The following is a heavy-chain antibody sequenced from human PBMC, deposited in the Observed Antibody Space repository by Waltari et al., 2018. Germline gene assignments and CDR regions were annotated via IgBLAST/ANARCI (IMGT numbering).Heavy chain of an antibody. CDR2: IRSKTYHPAT. CDR3: TRPSYGDYPH. Sequence: QLVQSGGGLVQPGGSLKLSCAASGYIFADSAIHWIRQAPGKGPEWVCRIRSKTYHPATVYHVSVKGRFTFSRDDAMNMAYLQMDSLKTEDTAVYYCTRPSYGDYPHWGQGSLVIVSS. J-gene: IGHJ4*02. D-gene: IGHD4-17*01. V-gene: IGHV3-73*01. CDR1: GYIFADSA.